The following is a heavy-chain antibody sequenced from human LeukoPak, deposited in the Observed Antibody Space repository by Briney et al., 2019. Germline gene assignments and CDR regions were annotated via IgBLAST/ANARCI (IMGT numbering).Heavy chain of an antibody. D-gene: IGHD1-26*01. CDR3: AREESKEPIDT. CDR2: IYSGGST. CDR1: GFTFSSYG. Sequence: GGSLRLSCAASGFTFSSYGMHWVRQAPGKGLEWVSVIYSGGSTYYADSVKGRFTISRDNSKNKLYLQMNSLRAEDTAGYYCAREESKEPIDTWGQGTLVTVSS. V-gene: IGHV3-NL1*01. J-gene: IGHJ5*02.